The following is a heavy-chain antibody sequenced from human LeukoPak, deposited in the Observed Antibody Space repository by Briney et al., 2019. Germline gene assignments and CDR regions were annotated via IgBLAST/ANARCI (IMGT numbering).Heavy chain of an antibody. CDR2: IRSKTNSYAT. J-gene: IGHJ4*02. Sequence: GGSLRLSCAASGFTFSGSAMHWVRQASGKGLEWVGRIRSKTNSYATSYAASVKGRFALSRDDSKNTAYLQMNSLRAEDTAVYYCARAKPKNMVRGLIMRRESRYYFDYWGQGTLVTVSS. CDR3: ARAKPKNMVRGLIMRRESRYYFDY. V-gene: IGHV3-73*01. CDR1: GFTFSGSA. D-gene: IGHD3-10*01.